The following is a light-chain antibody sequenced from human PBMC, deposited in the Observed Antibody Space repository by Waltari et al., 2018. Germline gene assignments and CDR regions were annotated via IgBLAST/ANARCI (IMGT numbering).Light chain of an antibody. V-gene: IGLV3-21*04. Sequence: SYVLTQPPSVSVAPGKTARITCGGNNIGSKSVHWYQQKPGQAPVLVIYYDSDRPSGTPERFSGSSAGNTATLTISRVEAGDEADYYCQVWDSSSDHPGVFGGGTKLTVL. CDR2: YDS. CDR3: QVWDSSSDHPGV. J-gene: IGLJ2*01. CDR1: NIGSKS.